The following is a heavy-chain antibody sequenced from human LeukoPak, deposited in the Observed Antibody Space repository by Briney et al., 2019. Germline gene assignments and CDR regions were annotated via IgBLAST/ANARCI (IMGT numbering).Heavy chain of an antibody. Sequence: GGSLRLSCAASGFTFSSYGMHWVRQAPGKGLEWVAFIRYDGSNKYYADSVKGRFTISRDNSKNTLYLQMNSLRAEDTAVYYCAKDASYYDFWSGYFDYWGQGTLVTVSS. V-gene: IGHV3-30*02. D-gene: IGHD3-3*01. CDR2: IRYDGSNK. CDR1: GFTFSSYG. CDR3: AKDASYYDFWSGYFDY. J-gene: IGHJ4*02.